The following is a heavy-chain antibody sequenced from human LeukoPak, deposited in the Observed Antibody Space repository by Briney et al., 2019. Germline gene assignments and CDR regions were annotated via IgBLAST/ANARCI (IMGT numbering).Heavy chain of an antibody. J-gene: IGHJ5*02. V-gene: IGHV4-38-2*02. D-gene: IGHD2-2*02. CDR1: GYSISSGYY. CDR2: IYHSGST. CDR3: ARALSYCSSTSCYNNWFDP. Sequence: SETLSLTCTVSGYSISSGYYWGWIRQPPGMGLEWIGSIYHSGSTYYNPSLKSRVTISVDTSKNQFSLKLSSVTAADTAVYYCARALSYCSSTSCYNNWFDPWGQGTLVTVSS.